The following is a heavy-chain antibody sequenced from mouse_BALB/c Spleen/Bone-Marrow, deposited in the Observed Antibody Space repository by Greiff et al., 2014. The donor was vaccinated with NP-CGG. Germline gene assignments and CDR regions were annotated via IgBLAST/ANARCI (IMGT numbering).Heavy chain of an antibody. J-gene: IGHJ1*01. Sequence: EVQLVESGGGLAKPGGSLQLSCAASGFTFSTYAMSWVRQTPEKRLEWVATISSSGSYTYYPDSVKGRFTISRDNANNTLYLQMSRLRSETTAMFYCSRLRMITTSFDVWGAGTTVTVSS. CDR1: GFTFSTYA. CDR2: ISSSGSYT. V-gene: IGHV5-9-3*01. D-gene: IGHD2-4*01. CDR3: SRLRMITTSFDV.